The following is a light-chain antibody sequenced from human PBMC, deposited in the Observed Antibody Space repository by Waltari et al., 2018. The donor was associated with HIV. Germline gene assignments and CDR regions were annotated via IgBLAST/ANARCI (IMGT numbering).Light chain of an antibody. J-gene: IGKJ5*01. CDR1: QSVRNDY. CDR3: QQYGNSPIT. V-gene: IGKV3-20*01. Sequence: EIVLTQSPGTLPLSPGERATLSCRASQSVRNDYVAWYQQRPGQAPMLLIYGASTRATGISDRFSGSGSGADFTLTISGLEPEDFAVYYCQQYGNSPITFGQGTRLENK. CDR2: GAS.